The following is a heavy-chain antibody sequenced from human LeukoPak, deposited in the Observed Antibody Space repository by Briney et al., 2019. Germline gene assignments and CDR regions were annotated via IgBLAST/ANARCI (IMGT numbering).Heavy chain of an antibody. CDR2: ISGSGGST. D-gene: IGHD3-3*01. CDR1: GFTFSSYA. V-gene: IGHV3-23*01. J-gene: IGHJ3*02. CDR3: AKDLSDVRFVEWSSFDI. Sequence: PGGSLRLSCAASGFTFSSYAMSLVRQAPGKGLEWVSAISGSGGSTYYADSVKGRFTISRDNSKNTLYLQMNSLRAEDTAVYYCAKDLSDVRFVEWSSFDIWGQGTMVTVSS.